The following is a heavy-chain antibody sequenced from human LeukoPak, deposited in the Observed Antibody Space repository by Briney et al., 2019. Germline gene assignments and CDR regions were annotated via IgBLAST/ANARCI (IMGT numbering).Heavy chain of an antibody. CDR3: ARGCRGGTCYLL. Sequence: SETLSLTCAVYGGSFSGYYWSWIRQPPGKGLEWIGEINHSGSTNYNPSLKSRVTISVDTSQNQFSLNLSSVTAADTAVYYCARGCRGGTCYLLWGQGTLVTVSS. CDR1: GGSFSGYY. CDR2: INHSGST. D-gene: IGHD2-15*01. J-gene: IGHJ4*02. V-gene: IGHV4-34*01.